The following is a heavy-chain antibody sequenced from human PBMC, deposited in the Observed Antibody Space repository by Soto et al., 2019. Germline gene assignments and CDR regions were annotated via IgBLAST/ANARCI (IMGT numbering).Heavy chain of an antibody. CDR1: GFTFSSYG. J-gene: IGHJ6*02. V-gene: IGHV3-33*01. D-gene: IGHD6-13*01. CDR3: ARDPGTHSSSWYRHYYYYYGMDV. CDR2: IWYDGSNK. Sequence: PGGSLRLSCAASGFTFSSYGMHWVRQAPGKGLEWVAVIWYDGSNKYYADSVKGRFTISRDNSKNALYLQMNSLRAEDTAVYYCARDPGTHSSSWYRHYYYYYGMDVWGQGTTVTVSS.